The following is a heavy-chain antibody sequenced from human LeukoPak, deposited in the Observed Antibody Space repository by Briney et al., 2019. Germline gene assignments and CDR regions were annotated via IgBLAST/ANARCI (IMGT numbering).Heavy chain of an antibody. J-gene: IGHJ5*02. CDR3: ATDRGYSSGWYNWFDP. D-gene: IGHD6-19*01. Sequence: ASVKVSSKVSGYTLTELSMHWVRQAPGKGLEWMGGFDPEDGETIYAQKFQGRVTMTEDTSTDTAYMELSSLRSEDTAVYYCATDRGYSSGWYNWFDPWGQGTLVTVSS. V-gene: IGHV1-24*01. CDR1: GYTLTELS. CDR2: FDPEDGET.